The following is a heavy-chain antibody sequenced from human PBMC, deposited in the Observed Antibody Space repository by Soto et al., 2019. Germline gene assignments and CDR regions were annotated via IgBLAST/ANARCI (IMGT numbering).Heavy chain of an antibody. D-gene: IGHD6-13*01. CDR2: INPSGGST. Sequence: ASVKVSCKASGYTFTSYYMHWVRQAPGQGLEWMGIINPSGGSTSYAQKFQGRVTMTRDTSTSTVYMELSSLRSEDTAVYYCARPLATNSSSWSRGTFDYWGQGTLVTVSS. J-gene: IGHJ4*02. CDR3: ARPLATNSSSWSRGTFDY. CDR1: GYTFTSYY. V-gene: IGHV1-46*03.